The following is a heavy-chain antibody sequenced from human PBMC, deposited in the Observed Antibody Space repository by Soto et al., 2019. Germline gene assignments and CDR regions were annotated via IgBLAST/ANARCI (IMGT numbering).Heavy chain of an antibody. D-gene: IGHD3-10*01. V-gene: IGHV3-74*01. Sequence: EVQLVESGGGLVQTGESLRLSCEASGYTFSPFWMHWVRQAPGKGLVWVSHINSDGSTKLYADSVKGRFTISRDNAKNTLYLQMNSVKADDTAVYYCVRDRGKSDSFNVWGRGTMVTVSS. CDR3: VRDRGKSDSFNV. J-gene: IGHJ3*01. CDR2: INSDGSTK. CDR1: GYTFSPFW.